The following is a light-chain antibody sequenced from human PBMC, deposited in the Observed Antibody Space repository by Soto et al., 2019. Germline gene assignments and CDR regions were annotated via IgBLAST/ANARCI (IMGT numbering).Light chain of an antibody. CDR1: NSDVGSYNF. Sequence: QSALTQPASVSGSPGQSITISCTRTNSDVGSYNFVSWYQQHPGKAPKVMIFEVSKRPSGVSDRFSGSKSGNTASLTISGLQAGDEANYFCCSDAGSSTYVFGTETKVTVL. V-gene: IGLV2-23*02. J-gene: IGLJ1*01. CDR2: EVS. CDR3: CSDAGSSTYV.